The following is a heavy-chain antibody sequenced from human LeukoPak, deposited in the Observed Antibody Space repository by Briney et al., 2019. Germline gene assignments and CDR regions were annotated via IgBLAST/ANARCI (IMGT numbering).Heavy chain of an antibody. CDR3: AKEGDTMSTSYNCFDP. J-gene: IGHJ5*02. CDR1: GFTFSSYA. V-gene: IGHV3-23*01. D-gene: IGHD3-10*02. CDR2: ISGSGGST. Sequence: GGSLRLSCAASGFTFSSYAMSWVRQAPGKGLEWVSAISGSGGSTYYADSVKGRFTISRENSKNTLYLQMNSLRAEDTAVYSCAKEGDTMSTSYNCFDPWGQGTLVTVSS.